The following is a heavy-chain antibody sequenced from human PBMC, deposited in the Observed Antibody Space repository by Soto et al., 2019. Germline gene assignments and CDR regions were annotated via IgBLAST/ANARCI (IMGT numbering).Heavy chain of an antibody. CDR1: GFTFSSYS. CDR3: AREAGSSRYYYGLDV. Sequence: GGSLRLSCAASGFTFSSYSMNWVRQAPGKGLEWVSVIHSDDSTYYADSVKGRFTISRDNSKNTLVLQLNSLRAEDTAVYYCAREAGSSRYYYGLDVWGQGTTVTVSS. J-gene: IGHJ6*02. D-gene: IGHD6-6*01. CDR2: IHSDDST. V-gene: IGHV3-53*01.